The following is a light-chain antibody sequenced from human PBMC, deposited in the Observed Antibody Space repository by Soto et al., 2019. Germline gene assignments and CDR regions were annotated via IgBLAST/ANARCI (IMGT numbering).Light chain of an antibody. Sequence: EIVMTQSPATLSVSPGERVTLSRRASQSVSSNLAWYQQKPGQTPRLLIYDASTGATGIPASFSGSGSGTEFTLTICSLQSEDFAVYYCQQYNNWPRTFGQGTKVEIK. V-gene: IGKV3-15*01. CDR2: DAS. CDR1: QSVSSN. CDR3: QQYNNWPRT. J-gene: IGKJ1*01.